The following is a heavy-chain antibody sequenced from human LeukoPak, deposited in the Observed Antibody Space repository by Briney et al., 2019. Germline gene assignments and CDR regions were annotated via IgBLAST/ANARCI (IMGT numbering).Heavy chain of an antibody. D-gene: IGHD3-3*01. CDR1: GFTFSSYS. CDR2: ISSSSSTI. J-gene: IGHJ6*03. Sequence: GGSLRLSCAASGFTFSSYSMNWVRQAPGKGLGWVSYISSSSSTIYYADSVKGRFTISRDNAKNSLYLQMNSLRAEDTAVYYCARDRIYDFWSGFVHYYYMDVWGKGTTVTVSS. V-gene: IGHV3-48*01. CDR3: ARDRIYDFWSGFVHYYYMDV.